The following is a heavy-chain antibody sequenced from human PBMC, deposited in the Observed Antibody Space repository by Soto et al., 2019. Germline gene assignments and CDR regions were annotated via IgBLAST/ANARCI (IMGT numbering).Heavy chain of an antibody. Sequence: QVQLVQSGAEVQKPGSSVKVSCKASGGTFSSYAISWVRQAPGQGLEWMGGIIPIFGTANYAQKFQGRVTITADESTSTAYMELSSLRSEDTAVYYCARDSGIAAAGTGYYYGMDVWGQGTTVTVSS. CDR1: GGTFSSYA. V-gene: IGHV1-69*01. CDR2: IIPIFGTA. J-gene: IGHJ6*02. CDR3: ARDSGIAAAGTGYYYGMDV. D-gene: IGHD6-13*01.